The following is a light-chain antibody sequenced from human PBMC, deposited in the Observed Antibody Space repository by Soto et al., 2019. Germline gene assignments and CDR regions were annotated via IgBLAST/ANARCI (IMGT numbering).Light chain of an antibody. CDR2: AAS. CDR3: HQANSFPFT. V-gene: IGKV1-12*02. CDR1: QDIHTW. J-gene: IGKJ4*01. Sequence: DIQMTQSPSSVFASVGDRVTITCRASQDIHTWLAWYQQKPGKAPKLLIYAASSLQSGVPPRFSGSGSGTDFTLTISSLQPEDFATYYCHQANSFPFTFGGGTKVEIK.